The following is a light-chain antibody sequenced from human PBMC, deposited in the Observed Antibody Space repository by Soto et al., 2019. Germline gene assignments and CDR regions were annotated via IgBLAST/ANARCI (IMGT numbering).Light chain of an antibody. Sequence: QSVLTQPPSVSAAPGQTVTITCSGGTSNIGNGHNYVSWYQKLPGTAPKLLIFENNKRPSGIPDRFSGSKSGTSATLGITGLQTGDEAHYYCGTWDSGLYSWVFGGGTKLTVL. CDR3: GTWDSGLYSWV. CDR2: ENN. V-gene: IGLV1-51*01. J-gene: IGLJ3*02. CDR1: TSNIGNGHNY.